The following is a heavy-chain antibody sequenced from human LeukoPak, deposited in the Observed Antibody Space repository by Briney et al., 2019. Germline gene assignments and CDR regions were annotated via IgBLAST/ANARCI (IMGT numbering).Heavy chain of an antibody. CDR3: TKMFTKDNWYGGPDY. D-gene: IGHD2-8*01. CDR1: GFSVTNNY. J-gene: IGHJ4*02. Sequence: GGSLRLSCEASGFSVTNNYMSWFRLAPGKGLEGVSVLYTGGIRYYAGFVRGRFTISRDDSKNTLYLQMNNLRAEDTAIYYCTKMFTKDNWYGGPDYWGQGTLVTVSS. V-gene: IGHV3-53*01. CDR2: LYTGGIR.